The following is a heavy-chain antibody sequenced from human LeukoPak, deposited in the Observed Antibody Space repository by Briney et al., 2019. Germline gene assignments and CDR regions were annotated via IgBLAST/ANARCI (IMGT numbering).Heavy chain of an antibody. CDR3: ARDNWVDC. V-gene: IGHV3-23*01. CDR2: ISGSGGST. Sequence: GGSLRLSCAASGFSFSSYAMSWVRQAPGKGLEWVSAISGSGGSTYYANSVKGRFTISRDNSKNTLYLQINSLKVEDTAIYYCARDNWVDCWGQGTLVTVSS. CDR1: GFSFSSYA. J-gene: IGHJ5*01.